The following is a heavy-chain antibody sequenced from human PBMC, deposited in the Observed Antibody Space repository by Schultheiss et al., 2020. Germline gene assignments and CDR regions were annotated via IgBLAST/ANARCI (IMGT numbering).Heavy chain of an antibody. CDR1: GGSISSGGYY. Sequence: SETLSLTCTVSGGSISSGGYYWSWIRQHPGKGLEWIGYIYYSGSTYYNPSLKSRVTISVDTSKNQFSLKLSSVTAADTAVYYCASMGTGSNTLTWFDPWGKVALVTVSS. V-gene: IGHV4-31*03. CDR3: ASMGTGSNTLTWFDP. CDR2: IYYSGST. D-gene: IGHD3/OR15-3a*01. J-gene: IGHJ5*02.